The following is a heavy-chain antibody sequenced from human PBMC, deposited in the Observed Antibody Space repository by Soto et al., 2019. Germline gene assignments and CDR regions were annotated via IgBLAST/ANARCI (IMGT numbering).Heavy chain of an antibody. CDR1: GFTFSSYD. CDR3: ARAIGTSLFDY. V-gene: IGHV3-13*04. CDR2: IGTAGDT. J-gene: IGHJ4*02. D-gene: IGHD3-22*01. Sequence: PGGSLRLSCSASGFTFSSYDMHWVRQGLGKGLEWVSAIGTAGDTNYAGSVKSRFTISRENAKNSLYLQMNSLRAGDTAIHFCARAIGTSLFDYWGQGTLVTVSS.